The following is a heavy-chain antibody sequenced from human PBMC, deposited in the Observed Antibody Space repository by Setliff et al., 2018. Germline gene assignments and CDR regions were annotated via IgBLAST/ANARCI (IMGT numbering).Heavy chain of an antibody. CDR3: ARGRYFDWLLYYYMDV. CDR1: GASINSHY. Sequence: SLTCTVSGASINSHYWSWIRQPPGKGLEWIGSIYYSGSTYYNPSLKSRVTISVDTSKNQFSLKLSSVTAADTAVYYCARGRYFDWLLYYYMDVWGKGTTVTVSS. CDR2: IYYSGST. V-gene: IGHV4-59*11. J-gene: IGHJ6*03. D-gene: IGHD3-9*01.